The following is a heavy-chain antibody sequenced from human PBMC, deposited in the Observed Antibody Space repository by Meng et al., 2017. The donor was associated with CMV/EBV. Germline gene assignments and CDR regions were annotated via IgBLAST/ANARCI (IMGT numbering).Heavy chain of an antibody. J-gene: IGHJ4*02. CDR1: GYTFTGYY. V-gene: IGHV1-2*02. D-gene: IGHD5-12*01. Sequence: ASVKVSCKASGYTFTGYYMHWVRQAPGQGLEWMGWINPNSGGTYYAQKFQGRVTMTRDTSISTAYMELSRLTPDDTAVYYCARYRVDIVATTPFDYWGQGTLVTVSS. CDR2: INPNSGGT. CDR3: ARYRVDIVATTPFDY.